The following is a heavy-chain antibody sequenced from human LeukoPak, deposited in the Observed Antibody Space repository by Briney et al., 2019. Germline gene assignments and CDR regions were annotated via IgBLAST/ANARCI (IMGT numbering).Heavy chain of an antibody. CDR1: GGSISSSSYY. D-gene: IGHD1-26*01. V-gene: IGHV4-61*02. Sequence: SETLSLTCTVSGGSISSSSYYWSWIRQPAGKGLEWIGRIYTSGSTNYNPSLKSRVTMSVDTSKNQFSLKLSSVTAADTAVYYCARAISGSYYGFDYWGQGTLVTVSS. J-gene: IGHJ4*02. CDR3: ARAISGSYYGFDY. CDR2: IYTSGST.